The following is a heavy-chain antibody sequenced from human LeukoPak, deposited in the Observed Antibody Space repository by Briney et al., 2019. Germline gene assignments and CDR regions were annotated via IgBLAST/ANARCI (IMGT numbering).Heavy chain of an antibody. J-gene: IGHJ1*01. CDR2: ISSSSSYI. CDR3: ARDLSIR. V-gene: IGHV3-21*01. Sequence: GGSLRLSCAASGFTFSSTSMNWVRQAPGKGLEWVSSISSSSSYIYYADSVKGRFTTPRDNAENSLYLQMTSLRAGDTAVYSCARDLSIRWGEETLVTVS. CDR1: GFTFSSTS. D-gene: IGHD2-2*01.